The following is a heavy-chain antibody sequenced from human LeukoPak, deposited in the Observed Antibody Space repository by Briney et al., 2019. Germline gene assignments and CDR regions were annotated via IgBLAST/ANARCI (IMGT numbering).Heavy chain of an antibody. V-gene: IGHV3-23*01. D-gene: IGHD2-15*01. Sequence: GGSLRLSCAASGFTFSSYAMSWVRQAPGKGLEWVSAISGSGGSTYYADSVKGRLTISRDNSKNTLYLQMNSLRTEDTAVYYCARVNVLGGGTVSSFDYWGQGTLVTVSS. CDR3: ARVNVLGGGTVSSFDY. J-gene: IGHJ4*02. CDR1: GFTFSSYA. CDR2: ISGSGGST.